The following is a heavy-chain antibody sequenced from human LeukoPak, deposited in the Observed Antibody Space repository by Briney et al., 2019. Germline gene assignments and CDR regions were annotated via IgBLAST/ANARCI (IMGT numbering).Heavy chain of an antibody. J-gene: IGHJ4*02. Sequence: PSETLSLTCGVSGGSISTTNWWTWVRQPPGEGLEWIGEVHLSGRTHYNPSLESRVTMSVDMSENHISLRLTSVTAADTAVYYCAREGGPYRPLDYSGQGNLVTVSS. CDR2: VHLSGRT. CDR1: GGSISTTNW. V-gene: IGHV4-4*02. CDR3: AREGGPYRPLDY.